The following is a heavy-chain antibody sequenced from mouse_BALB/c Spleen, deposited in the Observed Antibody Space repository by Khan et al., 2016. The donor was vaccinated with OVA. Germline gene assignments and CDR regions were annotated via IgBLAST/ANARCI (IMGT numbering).Heavy chain of an antibody. V-gene: IGHV3-2*02. CDR1: GYSITSDYA. CDR3: ARDGSRYNYAIDY. Sequence: EVQLQELGPGLVKPSQSLSLTCTVTGYSITSDYAWNWIRQFPGNKLEWMGYINYSGSTNYNPALKSRISITRDTSKNQFFLQLNSVTTADTATYYCARDGSRYNYAIDYWGQGTSVTVSS. D-gene: IGHD2-3*01. CDR2: INYSGST. J-gene: IGHJ4*01.